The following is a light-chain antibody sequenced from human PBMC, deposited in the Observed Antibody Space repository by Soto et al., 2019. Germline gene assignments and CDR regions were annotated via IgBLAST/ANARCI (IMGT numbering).Light chain of an antibody. Sequence: QSVLTQPPSASGTPGQRVTISCSGSSSNIGGNYVYWYQQLPGTAPKLLIYSNNHRPSGVPDRFSGSKSGTSASLAISGLRSEDEAHYYRAAWDDSLSRAVFGGGTQLTVL. CDR3: AAWDDSLSRAV. CDR1: SSNIGGNY. J-gene: IGLJ7*01. V-gene: IGLV1-47*02. CDR2: SNN.